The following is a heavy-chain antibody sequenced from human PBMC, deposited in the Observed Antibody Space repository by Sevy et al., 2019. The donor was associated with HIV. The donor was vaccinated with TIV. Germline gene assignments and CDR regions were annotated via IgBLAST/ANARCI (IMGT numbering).Heavy chain of an antibody. D-gene: IGHD4-4*01. CDR3: TRALATVLTPEYYFDY. V-gene: IGHV3-49*03. CDR1: GFTFGDYA. CDR2: IRRNSNEAYGGTT. Sequence: GGSLRLSCTASGFTFGDYAMSWFRQAPGKGLEWVAFIRRNSNEAYGGTTEYAGYGKGRFTISREDSKSIAYLQMNSLRTEDTAVYFCTRALATVLTPEYYFDYWGQGTLVTVSS. J-gene: IGHJ4*02.